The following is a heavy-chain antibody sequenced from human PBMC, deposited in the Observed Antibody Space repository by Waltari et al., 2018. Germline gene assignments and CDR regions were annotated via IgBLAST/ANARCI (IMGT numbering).Heavy chain of an antibody. V-gene: IGHV1-69*13. D-gene: IGHD1-26*01. CDR1: GGTFTSYA. CDR3: AREGKGELLFGY. CDR2: IIPIVGTA. J-gene: IGHJ4*02. Sequence: QVQLLQSGAEVKKPGSSVKVSCKASGGTFTSYAIRWVRQAPGEGLEWMGGIIPIVGTANHAQKFQGRVTITADESTSAAYMELSSVRSEDTAVYYCAREGKGELLFGYWGQGTLVTVSS.